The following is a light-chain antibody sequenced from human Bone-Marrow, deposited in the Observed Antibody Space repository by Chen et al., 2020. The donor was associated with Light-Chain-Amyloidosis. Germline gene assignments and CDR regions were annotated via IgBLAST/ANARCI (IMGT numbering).Light chain of an antibody. CDR3: QSADSSGTYEVI. CDR2: RDT. CDR1: DLPTQY. J-gene: IGLJ2*01. V-gene: IGLV3-25*03. Sequence: SYELTQPPSVSVSPGQTARITCSGDDLPTQYAYWYQQKPGQASVLVIHRDTERPSGISERFSGSSSETTATLTISGVQAEDEADYHCQSADSSGTYEVIFGGGTKLTVL.